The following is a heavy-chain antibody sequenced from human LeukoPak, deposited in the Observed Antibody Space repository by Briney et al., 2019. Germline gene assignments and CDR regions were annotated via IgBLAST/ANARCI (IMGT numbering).Heavy chain of an antibody. CDR1: GFTFSRNS. Sequence: GGSLRLSCAAFGFTFSRNSMNWVRQAPGKGLEWVSAISGSGGSTYYADSVKGRFTISRDNSKNTLYLQMNSLRAEDTAVYYCAKDGGYDLFDYWGQGTLVTVSS. D-gene: IGHD5-12*01. V-gene: IGHV3-23*01. CDR2: ISGSGGST. CDR3: AKDGGYDLFDY. J-gene: IGHJ4*02.